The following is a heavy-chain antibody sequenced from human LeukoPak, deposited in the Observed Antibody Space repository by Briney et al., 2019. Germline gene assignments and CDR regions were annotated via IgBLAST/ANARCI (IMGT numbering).Heavy chain of an antibody. Sequence: SETLSLTCTVSGGSISSYYWSWIRQPPGKGLEWIGYIYYSGSANYNPSLKSRVTISVDTSKNQFSLKLSSVTAADTAVYYCARHGGPLVYDSRGYYSVYWGQGTLVTVSS. D-gene: IGHD3-22*01. J-gene: IGHJ4*02. V-gene: IGHV4-59*08. CDR2: IYYSGSA. CDR1: GGSISSYY. CDR3: ARHGGPLVYDSRGYYSVY.